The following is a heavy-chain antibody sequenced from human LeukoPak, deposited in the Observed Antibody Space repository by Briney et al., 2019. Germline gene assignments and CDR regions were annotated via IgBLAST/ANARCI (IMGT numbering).Heavy chain of an antibody. CDR2: IDWDDDK. D-gene: IGHD6-6*01. CDR3: ARITAARLYAFDI. Sequence: ESGPTLVNPTQTLTLTCTFSGFSLSTSGMCVSWIRQPPGKALEWLARIDWDDDKYYSTSLKTRLTISKGTSKNQVVLTMTNMDPVDTATYYCARITAARLYAFDIWGQGTMVTVSS. CDR1: GFSLSTSGMC. J-gene: IGHJ3*02. V-gene: IGHV2-70*11.